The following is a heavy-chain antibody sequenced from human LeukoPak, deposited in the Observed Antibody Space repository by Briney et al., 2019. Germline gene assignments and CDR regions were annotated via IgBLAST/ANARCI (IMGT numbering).Heavy chain of an antibody. CDR2: ISGNGGST. Sequence: GGSLRLSCSASGFTFRTYAMHWVRQAPGKGLEYVSSISGNGGSTYYADSVKGRFTISRDNSENTLYLRMSSLRPEDTAVYYCVLSSVGGTVAWDYWGQGTLVTVSS. CDR1: GFTFRTYA. J-gene: IGHJ4*02. CDR3: VLSSVGGTVAWDY. D-gene: IGHD6-19*01. V-gene: IGHV3-64D*09.